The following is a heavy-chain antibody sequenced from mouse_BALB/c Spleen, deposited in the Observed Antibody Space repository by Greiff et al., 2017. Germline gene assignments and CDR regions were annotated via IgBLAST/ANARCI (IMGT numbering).Heavy chain of an antibody. CDR3: ARSRDYGSSWAY. Sequence: QVQLQQPGAELVMPGASVKMSCKASGYTFTDYWMHWVKQRPGQGLEWIGAIDTSDSYTSYNQKFKGKATLTVDESSSTAYMQLSSLTSEDSAVYDCARSRDYGSSWAYWGQGTLVTVSA. CDR2: IDTSDSYT. CDR1: GYTFTDYW. D-gene: IGHD1-1*01. V-gene: IGHV1-69*01. J-gene: IGHJ3*01.